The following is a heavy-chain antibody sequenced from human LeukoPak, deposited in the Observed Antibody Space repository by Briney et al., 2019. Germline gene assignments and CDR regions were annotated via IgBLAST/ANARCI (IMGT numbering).Heavy chain of an antibody. CDR3: ARETPSTCYFEY. V-gene: IGHV1-46*01. D-gene: IGHD2-2*01. CDR1: GYTFISYY. J-gene: IGHJ4*02. CDR2: INPSGGST. Sequence: ASVKVSCKASGYTFISYYMHWVRQAPGQGLEWMGIINPSGGSTSYTQKFQGRVTMTRDTSTSTVYMELSSLSSEDTAVYYCARETPSTCYFEYWGQGTLVTVSS.